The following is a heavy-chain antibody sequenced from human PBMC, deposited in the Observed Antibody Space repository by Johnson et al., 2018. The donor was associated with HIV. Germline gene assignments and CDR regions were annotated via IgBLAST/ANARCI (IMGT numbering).Heavy chain of an antibody. CDR1: GFSFSSYG. CDR3: AKDLGNWDSPRSAFDM. CDR2: ISGSGGST. Sequence: EVQLVESGGGVVQPGRSLRLSCGASGFSFSSYGMHWVRQAPGKGLEWVSAISGSGGSTYYADSVKGRFTISRDNAKNSLYLQLNSLRAEDTAVYYCAKDLGNWDSPRSAFDMWGQGTMVTVSS. J-gene: IGHJ3*02. D-gene: IGHD1/OR15-1a*01. V-gene: IGHV3-21*01.